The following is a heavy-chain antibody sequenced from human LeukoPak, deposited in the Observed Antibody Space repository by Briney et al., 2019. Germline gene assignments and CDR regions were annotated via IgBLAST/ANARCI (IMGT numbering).Heavy chain of an antibody. CDR2: VSYTGDA. CDR1: GGAISSYY. J-gene: IGHJ4*02. V-gene: IGHV4-59*01. CDR3: ARGTSGSKTIDY. Sequence: SETLSLTCTVPGGAISSYYWSWIRQPPGKGLEWIGYVSYTGDASQNPSLRGRVTMSVDTSNNQVSLELSSVTAADTAVYYCARGTSGSKTIDYWGQGTLVTVSS. D-gene: IGHD1-26*01.